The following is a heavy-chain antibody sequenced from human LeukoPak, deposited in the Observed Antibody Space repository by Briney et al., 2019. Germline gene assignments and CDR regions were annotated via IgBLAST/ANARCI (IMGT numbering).Heavy chain of an antibody. Sequence: ASVKVSCKAPGYTFTSYYMHWVRQAPGQGLEWMGIINPSGGSTSYAQKFQGRVTMTRDMSTSTVYMELSSLRSEDTAVYYCARDYYDSSGYLDWYFDLWGRGTLVTVSS. J-gene: IGHJ2*01. CDR2: INPSGGST. CDR1: GYTFTSYY. CDR3: ARDYYDSSGYLDWYFDL. D-gene: IGHD3-22*01. V-gene: IGHV1-46*01.